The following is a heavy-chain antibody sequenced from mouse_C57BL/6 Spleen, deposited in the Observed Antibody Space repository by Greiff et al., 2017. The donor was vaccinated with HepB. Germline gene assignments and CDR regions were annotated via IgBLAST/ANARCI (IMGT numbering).Heavy chain of an antibody. CDR3: AKRGYYGSSPFAY. Sequence: VNVVESGPGLVAPSQSLSITCTVSGFSLTSYGVDWVRQPPGKGLEWLGGIWGGGSTNYNSALMPRLSISKDNSKSQVFLKMNILQTDDTAMYYCAKRGYYGSSPFAYWGQGTLVTVSA. V-gene: IGHV2-9*01. CDR1: GFSLTSYG. J-gene: IGHJ3*01. D-gene: IGHD1-1*01. CDR2: IWGGGST.